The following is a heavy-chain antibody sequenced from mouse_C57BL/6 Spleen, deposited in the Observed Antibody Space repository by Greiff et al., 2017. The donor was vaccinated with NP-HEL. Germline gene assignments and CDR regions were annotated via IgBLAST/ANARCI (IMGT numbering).Heavy chain of an antibody. CDR1: GFNIKDYY. CDR2: IAPEDGET. D-gene: IGHD1-1*01. V-gene: IGHV14-2*01. J-gene: IGHJ2*01. Sequence: EVQLQESGAELVKPGASVKLSCTASGFNIKDYYMHWVPQRTEQGLEWIGRIAPEDGETKYAPTFKGQATITADTAANTAYLQLSSLTSEDTAVYYCARVPIYYYGSSYYWGQGTTLTVSS. CDR3: ARVPIYYYGSSYY.